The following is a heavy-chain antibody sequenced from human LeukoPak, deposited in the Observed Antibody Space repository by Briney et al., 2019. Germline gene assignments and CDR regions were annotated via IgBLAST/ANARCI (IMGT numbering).Heavy chain of an antibody. V-gene: IGHV3-33*01. J-gene: IGHJ3*02. CDR1: GFTFSSYG. CDR3: ASGRYSASRWAFDI. D-gene: IGHD5-12*01. Sequence: GRSLRLSCAASGFTFSSYGMHWVRQAPGKGLEWVAVIWYDGSNKYYADSVKGRFTISRDNSKNTLYLQMNSLRAEDTAVYYCASGRYSASRWAFDIWGQGTMVTVSS. CDR2: IWYDGSNK.